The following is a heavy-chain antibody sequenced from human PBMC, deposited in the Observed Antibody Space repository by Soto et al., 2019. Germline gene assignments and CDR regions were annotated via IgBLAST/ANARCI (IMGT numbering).Heavy chain of an antibody. CDR1: GGSISSSSYY. V-gene: IGHV4-39*01. CDR3: ARLSMTTVVNFDY. Sequence: SETLSLTCTVSGGSISSSSYYWGWIRQPPGKGLEGIGSIYYSGSTYYNPSLKSRVTISVDPSKNQFSLKLSSVTAADTAVYYCARLSMTTVVNFDYWGQGTLVTVSS. D-gene: IGHD4-17*01. J-gene: IGHJ4*02. CDR2: IYYSGST.